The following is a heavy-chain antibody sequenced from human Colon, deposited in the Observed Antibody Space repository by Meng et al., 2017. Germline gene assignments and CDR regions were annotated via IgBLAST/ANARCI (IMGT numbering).Heavy chain of an antibody. CDR2: VYYTGNT. J-gene: IGHJ5*02. D-gene: IGHD2-21*02. CDR1: GGSIRSSNW. CDR3: ARVNGDFDEAWFDP. Sequence: QVQLQALGPGLVKPPGTCSLTCAWSGGSIRSSNWWSWVRQPPGRGLEWLGYVYYTGNTNYNPSLKNRVTISLDTSNNQFSLKLTSMTAADAAIYYCARVNGDFDEAWFDPWGQGTLVTVSS. V-gene: IGHV4-4*03.